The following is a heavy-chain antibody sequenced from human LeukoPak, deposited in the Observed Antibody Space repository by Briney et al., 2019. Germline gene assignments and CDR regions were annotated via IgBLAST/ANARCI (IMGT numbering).Heavy chain of an antibody. CDR3: ARDTQQLGGTFDI. J-gene: IGHJ3*02. V-gene: IGHV4-39*07. D-gene: IGHD4-11*01. CDR2: IYYSGST. CDR1: GDSLSSSDYY. Sequence: SETLSLTCTVSGDSLSSSDYYWGWIRQPPGKGLEWIGNIYYSGSTYYNPSLESRVTISVDTSKNQFSLKLSSVTAADTAVYYCARDTQQLGGTFDIWGQGTMVTVSS.